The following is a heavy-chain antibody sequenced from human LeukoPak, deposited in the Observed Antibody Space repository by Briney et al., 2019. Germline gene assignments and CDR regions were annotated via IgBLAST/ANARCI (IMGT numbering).Heavy chain of an antibody. CDR2: ISGSGAYS. CDR3: ARRARYNYYYYMDV. Sequence: PGGSLRLSCAASEVTFTNCAMSWVRQVPGEGLEWLSDISGSGAYSYYADSVKGRFTISRDNSNYTVFLQMNSLRAEDTAVYYCARRARYNYYYYMDVWGKGTTVTVSS. D-gene: IGHD1-14*01. CDR1: EVTFTNCA. V-gene: IGHV3-23*01. J-gene: IGHJ6*03.